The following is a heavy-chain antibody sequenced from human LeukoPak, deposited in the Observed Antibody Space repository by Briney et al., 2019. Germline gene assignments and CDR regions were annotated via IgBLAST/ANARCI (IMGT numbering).Heavy chain of an antibody. CDR1: GFIFSNYG. V-gene: IGHV3-33*08. CDR3: ARDSYGMDV. CDR2: IWYDGSNK. J-gene: IGHJ6*02. Sequence: GGSLRLSCAASGFIFSNYGMNWVRQAPGKGLEWVAVIWYDGSNKYYADSVKGRFTISRDNSKNTLYLQMNSLRAEDTAVYYCARDSYGMDVWGQGTTVTVSS.